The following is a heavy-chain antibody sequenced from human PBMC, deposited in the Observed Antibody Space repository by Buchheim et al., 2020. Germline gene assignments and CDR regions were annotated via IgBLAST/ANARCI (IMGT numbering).Heavy chain of an antibody. Sequence: QVQLVESGGGVVQPGRSLRLSCAASGFIFSSYAMHWVRQAPGKGLEWVAVISYDGSNKYYADSVKGRFTISRDNSKNTLYLQMNSLRAEDTAVYYCARGEAAAYYFDYWGQGTL. CDR1: GFIFSSYA. J-gene: IGHJ4*02. CDR3: ARGEAAAYYFDY. V-gene: IGHV3-30*04. CDR2: ISYDGSNK. D-gene: IGHD6-13*01.